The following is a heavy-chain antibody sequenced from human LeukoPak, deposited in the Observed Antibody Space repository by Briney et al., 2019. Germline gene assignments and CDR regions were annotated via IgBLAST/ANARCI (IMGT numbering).Heavy chain of an antibody. CDR1: GGTFSSYA. V-gene: IGHV1-69*05. Sequence: ASVKVSCKASGGTFSSYAISWVRQAPGQGLEWMGGIIPIFGTANYAQKFQGRVTITTDESTSTAYMELSSLRSEVTAVYYCARGRHSGSSSFDYWGQGTLVTVSS. CDR3: ARGRHSGSSSFDY. J-gene: IGHJ4*02. CDR2: IIPIFGTA. D-gene: IGHD5-12*01.